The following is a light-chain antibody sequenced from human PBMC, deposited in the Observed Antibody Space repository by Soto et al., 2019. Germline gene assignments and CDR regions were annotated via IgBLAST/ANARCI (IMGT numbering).Light chain of an antibody. CDR2: GNT. J-gene: IGLJ2*01. CDR1: SSNFGAGYD. CDR3: QSSGSGLSGLV. Sequence: QSVLTQPPSVSGAPGQRVTISCTGSSSNFGAGYDVHWYQQLPGTAPKILIYGNTNRPSGVPDRFSGSKSGTSASLAITGLQAEDEADYYCQSSGSGLSGLVVVGGTKLAVL. V-gene: IGLV1-40*01.